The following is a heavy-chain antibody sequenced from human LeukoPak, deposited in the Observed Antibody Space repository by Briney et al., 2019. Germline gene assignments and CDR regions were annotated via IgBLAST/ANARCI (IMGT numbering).Heavy chain of an antibody. D-gene: IGHD2-15*01. V-gene: IGHV1-8*01. CDR1: EYTFTSYD. CDR2: MNPNSGNT. J-gene: IGHJ4*02. Sequence: ASVKVSCRAFEYTFTSYDINWVRQATGQGLEWMGWMNPNSGNTGYAQKFQGRVTMNRNTSISTAYMELSSLRSEDTAVYYCARGARGYCSGGSCLYDYWGQGTLVTVS. CDR3: ARGARGYCSGGSCLYDY.